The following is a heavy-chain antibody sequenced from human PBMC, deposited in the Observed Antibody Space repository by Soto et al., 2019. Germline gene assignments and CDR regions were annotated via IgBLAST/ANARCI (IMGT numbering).Heavy chain of an antibody. CDR3: ARVFAARAEDY. CDR2: IHPSGST. J-gene: IGHJ4*02. Sequence: SETLSLSCNVPGASINSYYWSWIRQPAGKGLEWIGRIHPSGSTDYHPSLKSRVTLSIDKSKSQLSLILTSVTAADTAVYYCARVFAARAEDYWGQGTRVTVSS. CDR1: GASINSYY. D-gene: IGHD3-3*01. V-gene: IGHV4-4*07.